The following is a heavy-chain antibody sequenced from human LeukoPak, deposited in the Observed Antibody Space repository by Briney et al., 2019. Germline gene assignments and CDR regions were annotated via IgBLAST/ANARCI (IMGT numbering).Heavy chain of an antibody. CDR3: ARDLGVYYDSSGYD. D-gene: IGHD3-22*01. J-gene: IGHJ4*02. V-gene: IGHV3-21*01. CDR2: ISSSSSHI. Sequence: GGSLRLSCAASGFTFSSYSMNWVRQAPGKGLEWVSSISSSSSHIYYADSVKGRFTISRDNAKNSLYLQMNSLRAEDTAVYYCARDLGVYYDSSGYDWGQGTLVTVSS. CDR1: GFTFSSYS.